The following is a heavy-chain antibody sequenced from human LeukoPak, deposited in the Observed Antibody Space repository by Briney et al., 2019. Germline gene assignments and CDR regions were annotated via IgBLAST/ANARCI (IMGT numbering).Heavy chain of an antibody. J-gene: IGHJ4*02. CDR2: INPNSGGT. CDR3: ASSPDGYGSGIDY. Sequence: GASVKVSCKASGYTFTGYYMHWVRQAPGQGLEWMGRINPNSGGTDYAQKFQGRVTMTRDTSISTAYMELSRLRPDDTAVYYCASSPDGYGSGIDYWGQGTLVTVSS. V-gene: IGHV1-2*06. D-gene: IGHD3-10*01. CDR1: GYTFTGYY.